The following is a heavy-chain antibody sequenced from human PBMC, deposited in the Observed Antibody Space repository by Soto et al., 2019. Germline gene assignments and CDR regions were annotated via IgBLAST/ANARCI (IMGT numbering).Heavy chain of an antibody. CDR2: INHRGRT. V-gene: IGHV4-34*01. J-gene: IGHJ4*02. Sequence: SETLSLTCAVYGGSFSGYYWTWIRQPPGKGLEWIGEINHRGRTNYNPSLKSRVTISVDTSKNQFSLKLSSVTAADTAVYYCARRNGLSPEAGRYSFDYWGQGALVTVS. CDR3: ARRNGLSPEAGRYSFDY. CDR1: GGSFSGYY. D-gene: IGHD1-1*01.